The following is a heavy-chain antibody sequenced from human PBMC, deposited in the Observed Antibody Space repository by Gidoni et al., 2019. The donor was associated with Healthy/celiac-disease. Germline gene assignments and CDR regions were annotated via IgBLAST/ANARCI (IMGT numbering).Heavy chain of an antibody. CDR1: GGSFSSYA. CDR2: IIPILGTA. Sequence: QVQLVQSGAEVKKPGSSVKVSCKASGGSFSSYAISWVRQAPGQGLEWMGGIIPILGTANYAQKFQGGVTITADESTSTAYRELSSLRAEDTAVYYCASARGPTYYYGSSGYYPWYFDYWGQGTLVTVSS. D-gene: IGHD3-22*01. V-gene: IGHV1-69*01. J-gene: IGHJ4*02. CDR3: ASARGPTYYYGSSGYYPWYFDY.